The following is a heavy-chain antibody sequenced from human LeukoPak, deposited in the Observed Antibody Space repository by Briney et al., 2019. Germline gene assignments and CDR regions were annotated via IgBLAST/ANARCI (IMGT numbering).Heavy chain of an antibody. V-gene: IGHV7-4-1*02. D-gene: IGHD5-12*01. CDR3: ARSFRSNGYSGYEYYFDY. J-gene: IGHJ4*02. CDR2: INTNTGNP. Sequence: ASVKVSCKASGYTFTSYAMNWVRQAPGQGLEWMGWINTNTGNPTYAQGFTGRFVFSLDTSVSTAYLQISSLKAEDTAVYYCARSFRSNGYSGYEYYFDYWGQGTLVTVSS. CDR1: GYTFTSYA.